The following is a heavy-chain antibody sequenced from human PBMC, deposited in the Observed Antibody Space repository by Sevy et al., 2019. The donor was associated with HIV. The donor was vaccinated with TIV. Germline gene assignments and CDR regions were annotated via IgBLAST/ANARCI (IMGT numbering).Heavy chain of an antibody. Sequence: ASVKVSCKASGYTFSSYDINWVRQATGQGLEWMGWMNPNSGNTGYAQKFQGRVTMTRNTSISTAYMGLNSLRSEDTAVYYCAKILAFCSSTSCYPGYYYYGMDVWGQGTTVTVSS. J-gene: IGHJ6*02. CDR2: MNPNSGNT. CDR1: GYTFSSYD. D-gene: IGHD2-2*01. CDR3: AKILAFCSSTSCYPGYYYYGMDV. V-gene: IGHV1-8*01.